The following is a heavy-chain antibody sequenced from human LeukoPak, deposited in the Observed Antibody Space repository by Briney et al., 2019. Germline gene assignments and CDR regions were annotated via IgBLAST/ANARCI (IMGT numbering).Heavy chain of an antibody. CDR2: IYPGDSDT. D-gene: IGHD3-10*01. CDR3: ARQITMVRGALRAFDI. CDR1: GYTFTSYW. J-gene: IGHJ3*02. V-gene: IGHV5-51*01. Sequence: GESLKISCEASGYTFTSYWIGWVRQMPGKGLEWMGIIYPGDSDTRYSPSFQGQVTISADKSISTAYLQWSSLKASDTAMYYCARQITMVRGALRAFDIWGQGTMVTVSS.